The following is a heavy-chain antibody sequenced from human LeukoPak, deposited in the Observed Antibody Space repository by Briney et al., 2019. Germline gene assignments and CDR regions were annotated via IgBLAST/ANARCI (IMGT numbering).Heavy chain of an antibody. CDR1: GFTFSSNS. V-gene: IGHV3-20*04. CDR3: ARDASGSYFDY. D-gene: IGHD1-26*01. Sequence: GGSLRLSCAASGFTFSSNSMNWVRQAPGKGLEWVSGINWNGGRTGYADSVKGRFTISRDNAKNSLYLQMNSLRAEDTAVYYCARDASGSYFDYWGQGTLVTVSS. J-gene: IGHJ4*02. CDR2: INWNGGRT.